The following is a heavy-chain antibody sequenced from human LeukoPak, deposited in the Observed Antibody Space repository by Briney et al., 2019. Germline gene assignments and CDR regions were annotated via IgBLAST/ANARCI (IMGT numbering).Heavy chain of an antibody. Sequence: SETLSLTCTVSGASISSYYWSWIRQPPGKGLEWIGYIYYSGSTNYNPSLKSRVTISLDSSKNHFSLSLSSVTAADTAVYYCARGAGAAAAFYYFDFWGQGTLVTVSS. V-gene: IGHV4-59*08. CDR2: IYYSGST. J-gene: IGHJ4*02. CDR3: ARGAGAAAAFYYFDF. CDR1: GASISSYY. D-gene: IGHD6-13*01.